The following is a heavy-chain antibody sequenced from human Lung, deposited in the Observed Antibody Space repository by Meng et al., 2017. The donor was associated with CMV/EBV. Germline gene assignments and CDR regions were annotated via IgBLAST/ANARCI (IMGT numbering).Heavy chain of an antibody. CDR2: ISSTSIHI. V-gene: IGHV3-21*01. J-gene: IGHJ4*03. CDR1: ASFFSDYA. D-gene: IGHD2-2*01. Sequence: GEXXKISCAASASFFSDYAMTWIRQAPGKGLEWVSSISSTSIHIYYADSVKGRFTISRDNGKNLLYLQLNSLRAEDTAVYYCARGRGYCSSTNCYLNFDYWXQGTXVTVSS. CDR3: ARGRGYCSSTNCYLNFDY.